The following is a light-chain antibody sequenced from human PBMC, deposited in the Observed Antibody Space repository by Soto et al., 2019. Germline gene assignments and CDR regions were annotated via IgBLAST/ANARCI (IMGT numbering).Light chain of an antibody. J-gene: IGKJ2*01. Sequence: ETVLTQSPGTLSLSPGERATLSCRASQSVRRSYLPWYQQKSRQAPRPLIYGTSSRATGIPDRFSGSGSGTDFTLTISRLEPEDFAVYYCQQYGSSMYTFGQGTKLEIK. V-gene: IGKV3-20*01. CDR2: GTS. CDR3: QQYGSSMYT. CDR1: QSVRRSY.